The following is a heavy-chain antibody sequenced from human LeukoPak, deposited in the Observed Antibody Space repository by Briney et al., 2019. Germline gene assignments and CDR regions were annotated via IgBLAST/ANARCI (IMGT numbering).Heavy chain of an antibody. J-gene: IGHJ4*02. V-gene: IGHV1-2*02. CDR1: GYTFTSYG. D-gene: IGHD3-22*01. CDR3: ARRRYYYDSSGHEFDY. CDR2: INPNSGGT. Sequence: ASVKVSCKASGYTFTSYGISWVRQAPGQGLEWMGWINPNSGGTNYAQKFQGRVTMTRDTSISTAYMELSRLRSDDTAVYYCARRRYYYDSSGHEFDYWGQGTLVTVSS.